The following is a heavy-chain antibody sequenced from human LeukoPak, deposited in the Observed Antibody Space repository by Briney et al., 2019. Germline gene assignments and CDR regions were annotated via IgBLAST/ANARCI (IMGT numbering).Heavy chain of an antibody. Sequence: PSETLSLTCTCSGCSISSYYWSSIREPPWKGLEGMGDIYYIGCTNYNPSPKSRGTISVHTSKNQFSLKLSYVTAADTAVYYCARQLEPLAVANAFDIWGQGTMVTVSS. V-gene: IGHV4-59*08. CDR2: IYYIGCT. CDR1: GCSISSYY. D-gene: IGHD1-14*01. J-gene: IGHJ3*02. CDR3: ARQLEPLAVANAFDI.